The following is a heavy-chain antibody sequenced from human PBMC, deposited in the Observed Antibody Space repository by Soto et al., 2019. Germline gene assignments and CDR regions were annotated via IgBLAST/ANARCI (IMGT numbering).Heavy chain of an antibody. J-gene: IGHJ6*03. D-gene: IGHD5-18*01. CDR2: MNPNSGNT. CDR3: ATGYSNYYYYYMDV. CDR1: GYSFTSYD. Sequence: GASVKVSCTASGYSFTSYDINWVRQATGQGLEWMGWMNPNSGNTGYAQKFQGRVTMTRNTSISTAYMELSSLRSEDTAVYYCATGYSNYYYYYMDVWGKGTTVTVSS. V-gene: IGHV1-8*01.